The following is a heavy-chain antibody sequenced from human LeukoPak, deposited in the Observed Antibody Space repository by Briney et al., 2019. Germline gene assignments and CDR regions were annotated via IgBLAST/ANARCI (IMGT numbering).Heavy chain of an antibody. J-gene: IGHJ4*02. D-gene: IGHD6-13*01. Sequence: HTGGSLRLSCAASGFTFSSYAMSWVRQAPGKGLEWVSAISGSGGSTYYADSVKGRFTISRDNSKNTLYLQMNSLRAEDTAVYYCRKSIAAAGPWGDDYWGQGTLSPSPQ. CDR2: ISGSGGST. CDR3: RKSIAAAGPWGDDY. CDR1: GFTFSSYA. V-gene: IGHV3-23*01.